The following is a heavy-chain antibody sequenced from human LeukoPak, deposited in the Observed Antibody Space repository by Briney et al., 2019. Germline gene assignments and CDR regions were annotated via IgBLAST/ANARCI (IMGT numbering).Heavy chain of an antibody. CDR1: GGTFSSYA. J-gene: IGHJ5*02. V-gene: IGHV1-69*13. CDR3: ARDRQVVPAAINYDWFDP. D-gene: IGHD2-2*02. CDR2: IIPIFGTA. Sequence: SVKVSCKASGGTFSSYAISWVRQAPGQGLEWMGGIIPIFGTANYAQKFQGRVTITADESTSTAYMELSSLRSEDAAVYYCARDRQVVPAAINYDWFDPWGQGTLVTVSS.